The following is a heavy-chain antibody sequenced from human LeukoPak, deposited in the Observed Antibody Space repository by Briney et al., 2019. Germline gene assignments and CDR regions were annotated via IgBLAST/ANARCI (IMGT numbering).Heavy chain of an antibody. J-gene: IGHJ4*02. CDR2: IWYDGSNK. Sequence: GGSLRLSCAASGFTFSSYGMHWFRQDPGKGLERVAVIWYDGSNKYYADSVKGRFTISRDNSKNTLYLQMNSLRAEDTAVYYCAKALSPLRFLELGFDYWGQGTLVTVSS. V-gene: IGHV3-33*06. CDR3: AKALSPLRFLELGFDY. D-gene: IGHD3-3*01. CDR1: GFTFSSYG.